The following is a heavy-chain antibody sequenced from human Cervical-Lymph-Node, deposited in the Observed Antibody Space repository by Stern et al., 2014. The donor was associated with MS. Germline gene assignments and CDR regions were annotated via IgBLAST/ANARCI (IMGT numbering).Heavy chain of an antibody. D-gene: IGHD6-13*01. CDR2: IWYDGSNP. CDR1: GFSFSRSA. CDR3: ASAYSSSHYYFDY. Sequence: VQLVESGGGVVQPGRSLRLSCAASGFSFSRSAMHWVRKAPGKGLEWVALIWYDGSNPYYADSLTVRFTISRDNFKNTLYLQMNSLRAEDTAVYYCASAYSSSHYYFDYWGQGTLVTVSS. V-gene: IGHV3-33*01. J-gene: IGHJ4*02.